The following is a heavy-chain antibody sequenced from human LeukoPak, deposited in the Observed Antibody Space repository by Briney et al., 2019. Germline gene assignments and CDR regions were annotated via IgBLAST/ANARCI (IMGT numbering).Heavy chain of an antibody. CDR1: GYTFTSYD. CDR3: ARAPRTMYSSGWYPPFFDY. Sequence: GASVKVSCKASGYTFTSYDINWVRQATGQGLEWMGWMNPNSGNTGYAQKFQGRVTMTRNTSISTAYMELSSLRSEDTAVYYCARAPRTMYSSGWYPPFFDYWGQGTLVTVSS. V-gene: IGHV1-8*01. CDR2: MNPNSGNT. D-gene: IGHD6-19*01. J-gene: IGHJ4*02.